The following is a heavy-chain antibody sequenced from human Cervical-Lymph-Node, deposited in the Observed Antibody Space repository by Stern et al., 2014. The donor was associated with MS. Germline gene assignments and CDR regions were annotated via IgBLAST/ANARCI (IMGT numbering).Heavy chain of an antibody. Sequence: QVQLQQWGAGLLKPSETLSLTCAVYGGSFSGYYWSWIRQPPGKGLEWIGEINHSGSTNYNPSPKRQDTKSVDTSKNQFSLKLSSVTAADTAVYYCARGSRTNYHLSRAFDIWGQGTMVTVSS. CDR2: INHSGST. CDR3: ARGSRTNYHLSRAFDI. D-gene: IGHD2/OR15-2a*01. V-gene: IGHV4-34*01. CDR1: GGSFSGYY. J-gene: IGHJ3*02.